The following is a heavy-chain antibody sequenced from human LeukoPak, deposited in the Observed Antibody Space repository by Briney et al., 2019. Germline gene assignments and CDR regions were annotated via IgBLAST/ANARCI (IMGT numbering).Heavy chain of an antibody. J-gene: IGHJ6*03. CDR1: GGSLSSYY. CDR2: IYYSGST. D-gene: IGHD2-2*01. Sequence: SETLSLTCTVSGGSLSSYYWSWIRQSPGKGLEWIGYIYYSGSTNYNPSLKSRVTISVDTSKNQFSLKLSSVTAADTAVYYCARAPMPNYYYYYMDVWGKGTTVTVSS. V-gene: IGHV4-59*08. CDR3: ARAPMPNYYYYYMDV.